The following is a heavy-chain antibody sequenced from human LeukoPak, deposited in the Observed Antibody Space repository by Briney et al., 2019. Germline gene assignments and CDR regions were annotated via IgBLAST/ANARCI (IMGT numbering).Heavy chain of an antibody. D-gene: IGHD2-2*01. CDR1: GYTFIGYY. Sequence: GASVKVSCKASGYTFIGYYMHWVRQAPGQGLEWVGRINPKSGGTNYAQKFQGRVTMTRDTSISTAYMELSRLRSDDTAVYYCARADCSSTSCLNAFDIWGQGTMVTVSS. CDR2: INPKSGGT. J-gene: IGHJ3*02. CDR3: ARADCSSTSCLNAFDI. V-gene: IGHV1-2*06.